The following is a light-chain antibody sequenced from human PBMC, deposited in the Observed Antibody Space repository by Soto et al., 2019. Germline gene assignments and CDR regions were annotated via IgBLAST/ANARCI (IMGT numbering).Light chain of an antibody. J-gene: IGKJ4*01. CDR2: HTS. CDR1: QDAGSW. V-gene: IGKV1-12*01. Sequence: DIQMTQSPPFVSVSVGDRVTISCRASQDAGSWLSWFHQKPGGAPNLLIFHTSRLQSGVPSRFAGRGSGTEFTLTISSMQPEDFGTYYCQHADGLRALTFGGGTTVEI. CDR3: QHADGLRALT.